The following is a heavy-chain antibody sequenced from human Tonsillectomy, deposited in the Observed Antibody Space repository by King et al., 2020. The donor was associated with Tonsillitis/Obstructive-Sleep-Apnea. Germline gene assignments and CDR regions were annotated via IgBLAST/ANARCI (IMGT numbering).Heavy chain of an antibody. CDR1: GYSFTTYS. D-gene: IGHD6-19*01. V-gene: IGHV5-10-1*03. J-gene: IGHJ4*02. CDR2: IDPSDSYT. CDR3: ARPADQSGWYWCRAFDY. Sequence: VQLVESGAEVKKPGESLRISCKGSGYSFTTYSISWVRQMPGKDLEWMGIIDPSDSYTNYSPSFQDHVTISADKSISTAYLHWSSLKASATAVYYCARPADQSGWYWCRAFDYWGQGTLVTVSS.